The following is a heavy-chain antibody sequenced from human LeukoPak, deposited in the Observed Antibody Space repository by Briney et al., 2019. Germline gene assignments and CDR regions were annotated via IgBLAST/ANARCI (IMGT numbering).Heavy chain of an antibody. CDR2: IIPIFGTA. J-gene: IGHJ4*02. CDR3: ARGAPNLGAPIQYFDY. CDR1: GDTFSSYA. D-gene: IGHD1-26*01. Sequence: SVKVSCKASGDTFSSYAISWVRQAPGQGLEWMGGIIPIFGTANYAQKFQGRVTITTDESTSTAYMELSSLRSEDTAVYYCARGAPNLGAPIQYFDYWGQGTLVTVSS. V-gene: IGHV1-69*05.